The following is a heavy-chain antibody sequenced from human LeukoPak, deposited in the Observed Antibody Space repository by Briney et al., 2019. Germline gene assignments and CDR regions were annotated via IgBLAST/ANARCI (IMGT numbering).Heavy chain of an antibody. D-gene: IGHD7-27*01. V-gene: IGHV3-30*02. CDR2: IRYDGSNK. CDR1: GFTFSSYS. CDR3: ARERTGDIYYYYGMDV. Sequence: PGGSLRLSCAASGFTFSSYSMNWVRQAPGKGLEWVAFIRYDGSNKYYADSVKGRFTISRDNAKNSLYLQMNSLRAEDTAVYYCARERTGDIYYYYGMDVWGQGTTVTVSS. J-gene: IGHJ6*02.